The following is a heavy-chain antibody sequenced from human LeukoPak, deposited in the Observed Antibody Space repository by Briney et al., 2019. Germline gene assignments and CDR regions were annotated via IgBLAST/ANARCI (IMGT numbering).Heavy chain of an antibody. D-gene: IGHD6-19*01. J-gene: IGHJ4*02. Sequence: PGRSLRLSCAASGFTFSSYAMHWVRQDPGKGLEWVAVISYDGSNKYYADSVKGRFTISRDNSKNTLYLQMNSLRAEDTAVYYCARGSGWYRYGIDYWGQGTLVTVSS. CDR1: GFTFSSYA. V-gene: IGHV3-30*04. CDR2: ISYDGSNK. CDR3: ARGSGWYRYGIDY.